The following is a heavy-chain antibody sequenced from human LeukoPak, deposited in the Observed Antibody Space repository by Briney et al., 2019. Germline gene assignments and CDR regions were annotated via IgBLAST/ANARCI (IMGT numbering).Heavy chain of an antibody. CDR1: GFIFSTYT. Sequence: PGGSLRLSCSASGFIFSTYTMYWVRQAPGKGLECVSVINGDGRTTYYADSVKGRFTISRDNSKNTLYLQMNSLRAEDTAVYYCVGDQVDNVGWLTWGQGTRVTVSS. D-gene: IGHD5-12*01. CDR2: INGDGRTT. CDR3: VGDQVDNVGWLT. V-gene: IGHV3-64D*06. J-gene: IGHJ5*02.